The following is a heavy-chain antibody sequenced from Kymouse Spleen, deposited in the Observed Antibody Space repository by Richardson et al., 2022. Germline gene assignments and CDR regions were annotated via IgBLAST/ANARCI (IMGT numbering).Heavy chain of an antibody. D-gene: IGHD5-18,IGHD5-18*01. CDR2: ISGSGGST. CDR1: GFTFSSYA. J-gene: IGHJ6*02. CDR3: AKAGYSYGYEGYYGMDV. V-gene: IGHV3-23*04. Sequence: EVQLVESGGGLVQPGGSLRLSCAASGFTFSSYAMSWVRQAPGKGLEWVSAISGSGGSTYYADSVKGRFTISRDNSKNTLYLQMNSLRAEDTAVYYCAKAGYSYGYEGYYGMDVWGQGTTVTVSS.